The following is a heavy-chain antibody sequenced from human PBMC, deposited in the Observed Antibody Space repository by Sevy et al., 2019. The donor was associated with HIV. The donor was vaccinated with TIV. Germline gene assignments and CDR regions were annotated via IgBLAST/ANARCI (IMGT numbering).Heavy chain of an antibody. Sequence: GGSLRLSCAASGFTVSSNYMSWVRQAPGKGLEWVSVIYSGGSTYYADSVKGGFTIARDNSKNTLYLQMNSLRAEDTAVHYCARDHHSGYCSGGSCYSWGMDVWGQGTTVTVSS. CDR1: GFTVSSNY. CDR2: IYSGGST. V-gene: IGHV3-53*01. J-gene: IGHJ6*02. CDR3: ARDHHSGYCSGGSCYSWGMDV. D-gene: IGHD2-15*01.